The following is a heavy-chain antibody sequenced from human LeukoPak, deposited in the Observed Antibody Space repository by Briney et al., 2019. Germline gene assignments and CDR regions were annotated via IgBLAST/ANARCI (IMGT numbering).Heavy chain of an antibody. D-gene: IGHD2-15*01. CDR2: ITGGGGST. V-gene: IGHV3-23*01. CDR3: AKGRQVVATIPPYFDY. J-gene: IGHJ4*02. CDR1: GFTFSNYA. Sequence: GGSLRLSCAASGFTFSNYAMNWVRQAPGKGLEWVSAITGGGGSTYCADSVKGRFTISRDNSKNTLYLQMNSLRVEDTAVYYCAKGRQVVATIPPYFDYWGQGALVTVSS.